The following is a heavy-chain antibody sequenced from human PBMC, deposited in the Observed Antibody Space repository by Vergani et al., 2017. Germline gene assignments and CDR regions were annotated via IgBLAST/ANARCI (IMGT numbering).Heavy chain of an antibody. Sequence: QVTLKESGPALVKPTQTLTLTCTFSGFSLSTSGMRVSWIRQPPGKSLEWLARIDWDDDKFYSTSLKTRLTISKDTSKNQVVLTMTNMDPVDTATYYCARSRDGGNPYWYFDLWGRGTLVTVSS. CDR1: GFSLSTSGMR. CDR3: ARSRDGGNPYWYFDL. V-gene: IGHV2-70*04. D-gene: IGHD4-23*01. J-gene: IGHJ2*01. CDR2: IDWDDDK.